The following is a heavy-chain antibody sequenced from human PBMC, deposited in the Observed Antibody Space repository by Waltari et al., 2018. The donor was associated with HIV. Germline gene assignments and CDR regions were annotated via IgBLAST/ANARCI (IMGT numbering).Heavy chain of an antibody. J-gene: IGHJ4*02. CDR1: GFSLTNAW. D-gene: IGHD2-15*01. CDR2: IKSEDDGGTT. CDR3: TSTGGGITDY. Sequence: EVQLVESGGGMVKPGESLRLSCAASGFSLTNAWMSWVRQAPGKGREWVGRIKSEDDGGTTDYAAPVKGRFTISRDDSKNALYLQMNSLKTEDTALYYCTSTGGGITDYWGQGTLVTVSS. V-gene: IGHV3-15*01.